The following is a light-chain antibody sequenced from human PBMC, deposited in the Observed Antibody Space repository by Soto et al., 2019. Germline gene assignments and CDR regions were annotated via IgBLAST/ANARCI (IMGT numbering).Light chain of an antibody. CDR3: QQSYRTPPT. CDR1: QSISSH. CDR2: AAS. V-gene: IGKV1-39*01. Sequence: DIQMTQSPSSLSASVGDRVTITCRASQSISSHLNWYQQKPGKAPKLLIYAASSLRSGVPSRFSGSGSGTDFSLTITSLQPEGLATYYCQQSYRTPPTFGQGTKVEIK. J-gene: IGKJ1*01.